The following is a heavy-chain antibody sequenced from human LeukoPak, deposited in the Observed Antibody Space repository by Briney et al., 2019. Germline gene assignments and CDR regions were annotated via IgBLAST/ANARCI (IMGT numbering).Heavy chain of an antibody. Sequence: PGGSLRLSCAASGFTFSSYAMHWVRQAPGKGLEWVAVISYDGSNKYYADSVKGRFTISRDNSKNTLYLQMNSLRAEDTAVYYCARGVTHKYYYDSSGYSHYFDYWGQGTLVTVSS. CDR3: ARGVTHKYYYDSSGYSHYFDY. CDR1: GFTFSSYA. V-gene: IGHV3-30-3*01. CDR2: ISYDGSNK. D-gene: IGHD3-22*01. J-gene: IGHJ4*02.